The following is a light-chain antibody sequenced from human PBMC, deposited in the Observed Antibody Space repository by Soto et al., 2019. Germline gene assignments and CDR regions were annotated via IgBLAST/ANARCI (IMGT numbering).Light chain of an antibody. Sequence: QSALTQPASVSGSPGQSITISCTGTTNDIGAYNFVSWYRHHPGKAPKHMMFDVNHPPSGISNRFSGSKSGNTASLTISGLQAEDEADYYCASFTSGSTPYVFGTGTKVTVL. V-gene: IGLV2-14*03. CDR3: ASFTSGSTPYV. CDR1: TNDIGAYNF. J-gene: IGLJ1*01. CDR2: DVN.